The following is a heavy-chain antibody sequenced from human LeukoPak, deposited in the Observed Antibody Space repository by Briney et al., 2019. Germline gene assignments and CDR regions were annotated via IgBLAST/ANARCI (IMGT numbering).Heavy chain of an antibody. D-gene: IGHD2-15*01. CDR1: GYSFTSYW. J-gene: IGHJ3*02. V-gene: IGHV5-51*01. CDR3: ARHPYCSGGSCYSNDAFDI. Sequence: GESLKISCKGSGYSFTSYWIGWVRQMPGKGLEWKGIIYPGDSDTRYSPSFQGQVTISADKSISTAYLQWSSLKASDTAMYYCARHPYCSGGSCYSNDAFDIWGQGTMAPVSS. CDR2: IYPGDSDT.